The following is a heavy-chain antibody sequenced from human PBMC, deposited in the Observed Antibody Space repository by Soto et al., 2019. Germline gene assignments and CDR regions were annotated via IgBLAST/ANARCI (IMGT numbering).Heavy chain of an antibody. D-gene: IGHD5-18*01. CDR3: AREGYSYGYVY. CDR2: IYYSGST. Sequence: PSETLSLTCTVPGGSISSGGYYWSWIRQHPGKGLEWIGYIYYSGSTYYNPSLKSRVTISVDTSKNQLSLKLGSVTAADTAVYYCAREGYSYGYVYWGQGTPVTVSS. V-gene: IGHV4-31*03. J-gene: IGHJ4*02. CDR1: GGSISSGGYY.